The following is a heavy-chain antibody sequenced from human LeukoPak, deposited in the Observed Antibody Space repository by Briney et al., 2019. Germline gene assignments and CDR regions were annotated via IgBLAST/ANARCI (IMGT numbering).Heavy chain of an antibody. CDR1: GFTFSSYS. CDR2: ISSSSSYI. CDR3: ARDSVDDILTGYLAFDI. J-gene: IGHJ3*02. Sequence: GGSLRLSCAASGFTFSSYSMNWVRQAPGKGLEWASSISSSSSYIYYADSVKGRFTISRDNAKNSLYLQMNSLRAEDTAVYYCARDSVDDILTGYLAFDIWGQGTMVTVSS. D-gene: IGHD3-9*01. V-gene: IGHV3-21*01.